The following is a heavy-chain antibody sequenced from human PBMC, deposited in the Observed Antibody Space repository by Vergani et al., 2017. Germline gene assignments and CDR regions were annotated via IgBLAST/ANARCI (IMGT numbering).Heavy chain of an antibody. Sequence: EVQLLESGGGLVQPGGSLRLSCAASGFTFSSYAMSWVRQAPGKGLEWVSAFSGSGGSTYYADSVKGRFTISRDNSKTTLYLQMNSLRAEDTAVYYCAKYTHYYYDSSGYYYFDYWGQGTLVTVSS. J-gene: IGHJ4*02. V-gene: IGHV3-23*01. CDR2: FSGSGGST. CDR3: AKYTHYYYDSSGYYYFDY. CDR1: GFTFSSYA. D-gene: IGHD3-22*01.